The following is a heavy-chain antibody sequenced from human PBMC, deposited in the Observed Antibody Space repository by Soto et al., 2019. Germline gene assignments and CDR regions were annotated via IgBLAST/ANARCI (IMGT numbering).Heavy chain of an antibody. CDR1: GGSFSGYY. J-gene: IGHJ3*02. D-gene: IGHD3-9*01. V-gene: IGHV4-34*01. CDR2: INHSGST. CDR3: ARGPNRFDWFYGRQRDDAFDI. Sequence: SETLSLTCAVYGGSFSGYYWSWIRQPPGKGLEWIGEINHSGSTNYNPSLKSRVTISVDTSKNQFSLKLSSVTAADTAVYYCARGPNRFDWFYGRQRDDAFDIWGQGTMVTVS.